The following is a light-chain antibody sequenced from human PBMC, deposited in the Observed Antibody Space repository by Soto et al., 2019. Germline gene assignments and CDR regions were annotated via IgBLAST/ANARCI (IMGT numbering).Light chain of an antibody. J-gene: IGLJ2*01. CDR2: TNN. Sequence: QSVLTQPPSTSGTPGQRVTISCSGSSSNIGSNTVHWYQQIPGTALKLLIYTNNQRSSGVSDRFSGSKSDTSASLVISGLQSEDEADYYCATWDNGLTGVVFGGGTKLTVL. CDR3: ATWDNGLTGVV. CDR1: SSNIGSNT. V-gene: IGLV1-44*01.